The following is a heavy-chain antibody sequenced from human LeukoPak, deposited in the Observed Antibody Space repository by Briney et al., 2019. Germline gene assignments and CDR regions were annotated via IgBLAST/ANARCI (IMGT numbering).Heavy chain of an antibody. J-gene: IGHJ4*02. Sequence: ASVKVSCKASGYTFTSYGISWVRQAPGQGLEWMGWISVYNGNTNYAQKLQGRVTMTTDTSTSTAYMELRSLRSDDTAVYYCARLKGDYYDSSGYFDYWGQGTLVTVSS. CDR2: ISVYNGNT. V-gene: IGHV1-18*01. D-gene: IGHD3-22*01. CDR1: GYTFTSYG. CDR3: ARLKGDYYDSSGYFDY.